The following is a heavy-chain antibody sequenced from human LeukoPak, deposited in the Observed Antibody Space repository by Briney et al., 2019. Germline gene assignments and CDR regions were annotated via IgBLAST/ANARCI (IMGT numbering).Heavy chain of an antibody. V-gene: IGHV4-61*02. D-gene: IGHD3-22*01. Sequence: SETPSLTCTVSGGSISSGSYYWSWIRQPAGKGLEWIGRIYTSGSTNYNPSLKSRVTISVDTSKNQFSLKLSSVTAADTAVYYCASYDSSGYSFDYWGQGTLVTVSS. CDR2: IYTSGST. CDR1: GGSISSGSYY. CDR3: ASYDSSGYSFDY. J-gene: IGHJ4*02.